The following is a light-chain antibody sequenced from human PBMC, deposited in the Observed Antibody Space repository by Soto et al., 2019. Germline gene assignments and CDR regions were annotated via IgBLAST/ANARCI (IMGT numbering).Light chain of an antibody. CDR1: QDINNC. CDR2: ATS. CDR3: QQSYINPQT. J-gene: IGKJ1*01. V-gene: IGKV1-39*01. Sequence: DIQMTQSPSSLSASVGDRVTITCQASQDINNCLNWYQQKPGKAPNLLIYATSDLQSGVPSRFSGSGSGTEFTLTIISLQPEDFATYYCQQSYINPQTFGQGTKVDIK.